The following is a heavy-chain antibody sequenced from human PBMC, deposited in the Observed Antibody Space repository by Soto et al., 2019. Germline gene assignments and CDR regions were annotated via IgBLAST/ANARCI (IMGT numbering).Heavy chain of an antibody. D-gene: IGHD6-13*01. Sequence: GGSLRLSCAASGFTVSSNYMSWVRQAPGKGLEWVSVIYSGGSTYYADSVKGRFTISRDNSKNTLYLQMNSLRAEDTAVYYCAGGSSSWDYYYGMDVWGQGTTVTVSS. CDR3: AGGSSSWDYYYGMDV. J-gene: IGHJ6*02. CDR2: IYSGGST. CDR1: GFTVSSNY. V-gene: IGHV3-53*01.